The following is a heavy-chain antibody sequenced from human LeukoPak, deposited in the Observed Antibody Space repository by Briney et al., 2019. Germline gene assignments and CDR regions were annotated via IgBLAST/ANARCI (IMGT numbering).Heavy chain of an antibody. CDR1: GFTLGKYW. V-gene: IGHV3-7*03. CDR2: IKLDGSEK. CDR3: ARDQYDTWSRRGNFDS. D-gene: IGHD3-3*01. J-gene: IGHJ4*02. Sequence: GGSLRLSCVASGFTLGKYWMSWVRQAPGKGLEWVANIKLDGSEKNYVDSVKGRFTISRDNTKNSLYLQMNSLRAEDTAVFYCARDQYDTWSRRGNFDSWGQGTLVIVSS.